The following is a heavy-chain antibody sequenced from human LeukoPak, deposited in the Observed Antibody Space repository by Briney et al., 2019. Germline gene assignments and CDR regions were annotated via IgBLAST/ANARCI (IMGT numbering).Heavy chain of an antibody. D-gene: IGHD3-3*01. J-gene: IGHJ5*02. V-gene: IGHV3-30*01. CDR1: GFTFSSYA. Sequence: ARSLRLSCAASGFTFSSYAMHWVRQAPGKGLEGVAVISYGGSNKYYADSVNGRFTISRVNSKNTLYLQMNSLRAEDTAVFYCARDRVWVLAMLLATTQGFDPWGQGTLVTVSP. CDR3: ARDRVWVLAMLLATTQGFDP. CDR2: ISYGGSNK.